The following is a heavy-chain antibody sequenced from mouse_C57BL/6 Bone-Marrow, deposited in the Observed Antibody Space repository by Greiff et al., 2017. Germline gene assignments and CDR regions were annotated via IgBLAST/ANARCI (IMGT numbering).Heavy chain of an antibody. J-gene: IGHJ2*01. CDR3: ARSGYGNYEDY. CDR2: INPNNGGT. Sequence: DVQLQESGPELVKPGASVKISCKASGYTFTDYYMNWVKQSHGKSLEWIGDINPNNGGTGYNQKFKGKATLTVDKSSSTAYMELRSLTSEDSAVYYCARSGYGNYEDYWGQGTTLTVSS. D-gene: IGHD2-1*01. CDR1: GYTFTDYY. V-gene: IGHV1-26*01.